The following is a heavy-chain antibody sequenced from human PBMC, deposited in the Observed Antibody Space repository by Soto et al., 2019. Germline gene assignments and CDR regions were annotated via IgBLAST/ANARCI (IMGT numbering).Heavy chain of an antibody. J-gene: IGHJ3*01. CDR1: GVSITSYY. Sequence: QLQESGPGLIKPSETLSLTCTASGVSITSYYWSWIRQPPGKALEWIGYIFYTGKTNYNPSLKSRVSILLDTSKNQLSLELSSVTAADSAIYYCAKVKDGGASFDVWGQGTKVTVSS. CDR3: AKVKDGGASFDV. CDR2: IFYTGKT. V-gene: IGHV4-59*01.